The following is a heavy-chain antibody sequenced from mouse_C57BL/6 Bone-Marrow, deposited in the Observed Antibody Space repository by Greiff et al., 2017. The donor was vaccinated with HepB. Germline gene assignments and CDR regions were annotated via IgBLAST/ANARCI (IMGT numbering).Heavy chain of an antibody. Sequence: EVQLQQSGPELVKPGASVKIPCKASGYTFTDYNMDWVKQSHGKSLEWIGDINPNNGGTIYNQKFKGKATLTVDKSSSTAYMELRSLTSEDTAVYYCAREDYYGSLWYFDVWGTGTTVTVSS. D-gene: IGHD1-1*01. J-gene: IGHJ1*03. CDR3: AREDYYGSLWYFDV. V-gene: IGHV1-18*01. CDR1: GYTFTDYN. CDR2: INPNNGGT.